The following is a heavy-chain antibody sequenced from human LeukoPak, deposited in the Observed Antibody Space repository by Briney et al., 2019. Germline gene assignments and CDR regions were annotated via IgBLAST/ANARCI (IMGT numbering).Heavy chain of an antibody. Sequence: GGSLRLSCAASGFTVTSNHMSWLRRAPGKGLEWVSLIYSGGSTYYADSVKGRFTISRDNSKNTLYLQMNSLRAEDPAVYYCARLISIYYGSGSYSRYFDYWGQGTLVTVSS. D-gene: IGHD3-10*01. J-gene: IGHJ4*02. CDR1: GFTVTSNH. CDR2: IYSGGST. CDR3: ARLISIYYGSGSYSRYFDY. V-gene: IGHV3-53*01.